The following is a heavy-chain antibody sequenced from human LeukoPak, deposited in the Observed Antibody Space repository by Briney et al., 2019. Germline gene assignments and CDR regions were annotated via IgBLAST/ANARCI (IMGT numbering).Heavy chain of an antibody. CDR1: GYTFTGYY. D-gene: IGHD2-2*01. Sequence: ASVKVSCKASGYTFTGYYMNWVRQAPGQGLEWMGWINPNSGGTYSAQKFQGWVTMTRDTSISTAYMELSRLTSDDTAVYYCARANALYCSSTTCLFDYWGQGTLVTVSS. J-gene: IGHJ4*02. CDR2: INPNSGGT. CDR3: ARANALYCSSTTCLFDY. V-gene: IGHV1-2*04.